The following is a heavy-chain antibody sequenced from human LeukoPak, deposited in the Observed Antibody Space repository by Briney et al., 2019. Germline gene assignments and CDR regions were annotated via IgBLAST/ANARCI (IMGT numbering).Heavy chain of an antibody. CDR3: ARDWGSSSWFDY. Sequence: SETLSLTCTVSGGSISSSSYYRGWIRQPPGKGLEWIGSIYYSGSTYYNPSLKSRVTISVDTSKNQFSLKLSSVTAADTAVYYCARDWGSSSWFDYWGQGTLVTVSS. D-gene: IGHD6-13*01. J-gene: IGHJ4*02. CDR2: IYYSGST. V-gene: IGHV4-39*07. CDR1: GGSISSSSYY.